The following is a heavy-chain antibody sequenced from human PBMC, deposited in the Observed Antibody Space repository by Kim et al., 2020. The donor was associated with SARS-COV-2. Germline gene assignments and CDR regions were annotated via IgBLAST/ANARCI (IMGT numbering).Heavy chain of an antibody. CDR1: GFTFSSHA. CDR3: ARDQYGDYWVRSAFDI. V-gene: IGHV3-23*01. Sequence: GGSLRLSCAASGFTFSSHAMSWVRQTPGKGLEWVSAAGGSGDSTYYAASVKGRFTVSRDNFRDTLYLQMNSLRAEDTAVYFCARDQYGDYWVRSAFDIWGQGAVVSVSS. D-gene: IGHD4-17*01. CDR2: AGGSGDST. J-gene: IGHJ3*02.